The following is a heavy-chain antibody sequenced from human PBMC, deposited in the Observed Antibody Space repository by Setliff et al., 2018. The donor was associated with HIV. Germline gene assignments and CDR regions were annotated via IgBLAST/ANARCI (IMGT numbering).Heavy chain of an antibody. Sequence: ASVKVSCKASGYSFTNYYIHWVRQAPGQGLEWMGVINPSSGDTLYAQNFQGRVTVTRDTSTSTVYMELSSLRSDDTAVYYCARNFGPSPSGKYYYYYGMDIWGQGTTVTVSS. CDR2: INPSSGDT. J-gene: IGHJ6*02. D-gene: IGHD2-2*01. CDR1: GYSFTNYY. V-gene: IGHV1-46*01. CDR3: ARNFGPSPSGKYYYYYGMDI.